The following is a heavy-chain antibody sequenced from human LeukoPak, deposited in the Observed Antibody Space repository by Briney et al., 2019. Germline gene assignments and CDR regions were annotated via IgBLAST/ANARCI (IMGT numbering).Heavy chain of an antibody. Sequence: GGSLRLSCAASGFTFSDYWMHWVRQAPGKGLVWVTRISNEGINNEGTVTTYAGSVKGRFTISRDNAKNTLYLQMNSLRVEDTAVYYCARRALTGAFDIWGQGTLVTVSS. CDR2: ISNEGINNEGTVT. J-gene: IGHJ3*02. V-gene: IGHV3-74*01. CDR1: GFTFSDYW. CDR3: ARRALTGAFDI.